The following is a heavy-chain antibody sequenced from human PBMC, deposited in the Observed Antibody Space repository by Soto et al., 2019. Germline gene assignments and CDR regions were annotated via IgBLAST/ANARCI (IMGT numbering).Heavy chain of an antibody. V-gene: IGHV4-59*01. D-gene: IGHD4-17*01. CDR1: GGSISSYY. J-gene: IGHJ4*02. Sequence: SETLSLTCTVSGGSISSYYWSWIRQPPGKGLEWIGYIYYSGSTNYNPSLKSRVTISVDTSKNQFSLKLSSVTAADTAVYYCARGGYDYGDYFDYWGQGTLVTVSS. CDR3: ARGGYDYGDYFDY. CDR2: IYYSGST.